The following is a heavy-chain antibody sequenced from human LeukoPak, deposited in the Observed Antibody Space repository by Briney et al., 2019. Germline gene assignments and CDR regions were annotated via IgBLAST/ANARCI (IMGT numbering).Heavy chain of an antibody. D-gene: IGHD3-10*01. V-gene: IGHV1-8*01. CDR1: GYTFTSYD. CDR2: MNPNSGNT. J-gene: IGHJ4*02. CDR3: ATMVRGVGDY. Sequence: ASVKVSCKASGYTFTSYDINWVRQATGQGLEWMGWMNPNSGNTSYAQTFQSTDTMTRNTSISTAYMEQSSLRSEDTALYYCATMVRGVGDYWGQGTLVTVSS.